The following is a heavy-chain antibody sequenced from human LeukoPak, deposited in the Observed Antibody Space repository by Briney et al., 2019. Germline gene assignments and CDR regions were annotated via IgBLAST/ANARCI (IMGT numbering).Heavy chain of an antibody. Sequence: PSETLSLTRTVSGDSITNNEYYWGWIRQPPGKGLQWIGSIYYSGVPYYNPSLESRVTMSVDTSKNQFSLRLTSVTAADTAVYYCSRLSAVAGSDYWGQGTLVTVSS. J-gene: IGHJ4*02. V-gene: IGHV4-39*01. CDR2: IYYSGVP. D-gene: IGHD6-19*01. CDR1: GDSITNNEYY. CDR3: SRLSAVAGSDY.